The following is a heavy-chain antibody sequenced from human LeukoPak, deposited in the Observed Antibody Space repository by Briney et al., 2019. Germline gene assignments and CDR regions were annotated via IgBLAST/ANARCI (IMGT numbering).Heavy chain of an antibody. D-gene: IGHD2-15*01. CDR1: GFTFSAYG. CDR2: IRYDGGNNK. CDR3: AINGGVVAATADFDY. J-gene: IGHJ4*02. V-gene: IGHV3-30*02. Sequence: GGSLRLSCAASGFTFSAYGMHWVRQAPGKGLEWVAFIRYDGGNNKVYADSLRGRFTISRDNSKNALYLQMNSLRAEDSAVYYCAINGGVVAATADFDYWGQGTLVTVSS.